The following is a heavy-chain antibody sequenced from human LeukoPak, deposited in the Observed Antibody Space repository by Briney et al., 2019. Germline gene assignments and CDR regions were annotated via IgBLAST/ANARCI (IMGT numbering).Heavy chain of an antibody. V-gene: IGHV3-23*01. CDR3: AKLSSTSCYVDY. CDR2: ISGSGGST. Sequence: GGSLRLSCAASGFTFSSYAMSWFRQAPGKGLEWVSAISGSGGSTYYADSVKGRFTISRDTSKNTLYLQMNSLRAEDTAVYYCAKLSSTSCYVDYWGQGTLVTVSS. CDR1: GFTFSSYA. J-gene: IGHJ4*02. D-gene: IGHD2-2*01.